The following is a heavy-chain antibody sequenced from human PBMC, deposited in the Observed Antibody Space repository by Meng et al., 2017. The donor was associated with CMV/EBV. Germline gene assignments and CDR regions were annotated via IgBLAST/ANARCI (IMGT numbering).Heavy chain of an antibody. CDR3: ARLDGSVELWLVPNWFDP. CDR2: INPNSGGT. Sequence: ASVKVSCRASGYTFTGYYMHWVRQAPGQGLEWMGWINPNSGGTNYAQKFQGRVTMTRDTSISTAYMELSRLRSDDTAMYYCARLDGSVELWLVPNWFDPWGQGTLVTVSS. J-gene: IGHJ5*02. D-gene: IGHD5-18*01. CDR1: GYTFTGYY. V-gene: IGHV1-2*02.